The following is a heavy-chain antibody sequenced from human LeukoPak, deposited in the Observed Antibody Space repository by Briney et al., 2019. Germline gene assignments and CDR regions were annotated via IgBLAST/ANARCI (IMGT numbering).Heavy chain of an antibody. D-gene: IGHD3-22*01. CDR3: ARVLNYYDSSGYYFSY. Sequence: GGSLRLSCAASGFTFSYYTMHWVRQAPGKGLEWVAVISYDGSNEYYADSVKGRFTISRDNSKNTLYLQMNSLRVEGTAVYYCARVLNYYDSSGYYFSYWGQGTLVTVSS. J-gene: IGHJ4*02. CDR2: ISYDGSNE. V-gene: IGHV3-30-3*01. CDR1: GFTFSYYT.